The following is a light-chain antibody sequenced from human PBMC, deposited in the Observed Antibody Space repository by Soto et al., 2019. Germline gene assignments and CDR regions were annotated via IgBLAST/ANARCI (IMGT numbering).Light chain of an antibody. Sequence: EIVLTQTPATLFLSPGERATLSRRASQSVSSYLAWYQQKPGQAPRLLIYGASNRATGIPDRFSGSGSGTDFTLTISDVEPEDFALYYCHQRQSWPRTFGQGTKVDIK. CDR2: GAS. J-gene: IGKJ1*01. CDR3: HQRQSWPRT. CDR1: QSVSSY. V-gene: IGKV3-11*01.